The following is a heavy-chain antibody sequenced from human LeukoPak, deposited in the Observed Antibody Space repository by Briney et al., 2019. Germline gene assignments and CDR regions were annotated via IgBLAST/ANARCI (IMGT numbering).Heavy chain of an antibody. CDR1: GFTFSNYW. CDR2: IRHDAGVT. D-gene: IGHD6-13*01. CDR3: AKGRYSNSWYSDY. Sequence: GGSLRLSCAASGFTFSNYWMHWVRQAPGKGLVWVSRIRHDAGVTTYADSVKGRFTISRDNSKNTLFLQMNSLRAEDTAVYYCAKGRYSNSWYSDYWGQGTLVTVSS. J-gene: IGHJ4*02. V-gene: IGHV3-74*01.